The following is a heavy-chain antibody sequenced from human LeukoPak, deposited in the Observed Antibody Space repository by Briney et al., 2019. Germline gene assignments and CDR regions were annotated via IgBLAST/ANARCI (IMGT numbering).Heavy chain of an antibody. CDR2: VYYSGSP. CDR3: ARADRYCGGDCYSGAWYFDL. J-gene: IGHJ2*01. D-gene: IGHD2-21*02. V-gene: IGHV4-39*01. Sequence: SETLSLTCTVSGGSISGTSYYWGWIRQPPGEGLGWIGCVYYSGSPYYNPSLKSQVTISVDTSRNEFSLKLNSVTAADTAVYYCARADRYCGGDCYSGAWYFDLWGRGTLVTVSS. CDR1: GGSISGTSYY.